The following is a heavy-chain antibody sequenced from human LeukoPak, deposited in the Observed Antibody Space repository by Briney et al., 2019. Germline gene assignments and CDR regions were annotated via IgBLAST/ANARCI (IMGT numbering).Heavy chain of an antibody. CDR2: ISYDGSNK. D-gene: IGHD6-13*01. V-gene: IGHV3-30-3*01. Sequence: GGSLRLSCAASGFTFSSYAMHWVRQAPGKGLEWVAVISYDGSNKYYADSVKGRFTISRDNSKNTLYLQMNSLRAEDTAVYYCARDHSRQQLSPRGYNWFDPWGQGTLVTVSS. CDR3: ARDHSRQQLSPRGYNWFDP. J-gene: IGHJ5*02. CDR1: GFTFSSYA.